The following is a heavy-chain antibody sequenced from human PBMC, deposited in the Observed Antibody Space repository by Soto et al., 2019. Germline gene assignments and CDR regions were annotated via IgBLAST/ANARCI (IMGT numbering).Heavy chain of an antibody. CDR3: ARAHYGDYGYGMDV. CDR1: GGSISSGGYS. J-gene: IGHJ6*02. CDR2: IYHSGST. D-gene: IGHD4-17*01. Sequence: QLQLQESGSGLVKPSQTLSLTCAVSGGSISSGGYSWSWIRQPPGKGLEWIGYIYHSGSTYYNPSLKSRVTIAVDRSKNQFSLELCSVTAADTAVYYCARAHYGDYGYGMDVWGQGTTVTVSS. V-gene: IGHV4-30-2*01.